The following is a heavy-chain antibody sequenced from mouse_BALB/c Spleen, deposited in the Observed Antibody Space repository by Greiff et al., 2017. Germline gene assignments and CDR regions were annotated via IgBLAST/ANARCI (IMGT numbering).Heavy chain of an antibody. CDR3: ARHDGYYFDY. CDR2: ISSGGGST. D-gene: IGHD2-3*01. Sequence: EVKLVESGGGLVKPGGSLKLSCAASGFAFSSYDMSWVRQTPEKRLEWVAYISSGGGSTYYPDTVKGRFTISRDNAKNTLYLQMSSLKSEDTAMYYCARHDGYYFDYWGQGTTLTVSS. V-gene: IGHV5-12-1*01. CDR1: GFAFSSYD. J-gene: IGHJ2*01.